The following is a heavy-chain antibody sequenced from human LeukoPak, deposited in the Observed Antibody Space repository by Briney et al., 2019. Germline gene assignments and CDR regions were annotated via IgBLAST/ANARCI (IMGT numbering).Heavy chain of an antibody. CDR1: GFSFGDYA. V-gene: IGHV3-43*02. D-gene: IGHD6-19*01. Sequence: PGGSLRLSCAASGFSFGDYAMHWARQAPGKGLEWVSLITGDGAGTYYADSVKGRFTISRDNSKNSLYLQMNGLRTEDTALYYCAKEGPIAVANYFDYWGQGTLVTVSS. CDR3: AKEGPIAVANYFDY. J-gene: IGHJ4*02. CDR2: ITGDGAGT.